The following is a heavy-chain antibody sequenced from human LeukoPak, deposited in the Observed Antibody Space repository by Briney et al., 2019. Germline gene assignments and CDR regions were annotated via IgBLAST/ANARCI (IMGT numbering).Heavy chain of an antibody. CDR3: ARVGHILGAKLDY. Sequence: PGGSLRLSCAASGFTFSSYAIHWVCQAPGKGVEWVAGVSYDGTDKYYADSVKGRFSISRDNSKNTLFLQMNSLKPEDTAVFYCARVGHILGAKLDYWGQGTLVTVSS. CDR1: GFTFSSYA. J-gene: IGHJ4*02. CDR2: VSYDGTDK. V-gene: IGHV3-30*04. D-gene: IGHD1-26*01.